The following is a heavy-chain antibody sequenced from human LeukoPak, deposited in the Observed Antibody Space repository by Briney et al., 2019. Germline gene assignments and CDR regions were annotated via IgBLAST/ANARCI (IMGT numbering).Heavy chain of an antibody. J-gene: IGHJ5*02. CDR3: ARGMVDFWSGYYGGWFDP. V-gene: IGHV4-34*01. CDR2: INHSGST. Sequence: SETLSLTCAVYGGSFSGYYWSWIRQPPGKGLEWIGEINHSGSTNYNPSLKSRVTISVDTSKNQFSLKLSSVTAADTAAYYCARGMVDFWSGYYGGWFDPWGQGTLVTVSS. D-gene: IGHD3-3*01. CDR1: GGSFSGYY.